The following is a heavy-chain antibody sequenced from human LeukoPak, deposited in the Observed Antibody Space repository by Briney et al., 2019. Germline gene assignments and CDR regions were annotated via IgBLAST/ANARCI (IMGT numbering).Heavy chain of an antibody. D-gene: IGHD3-3*01. V-gene: IGHV3-30-3*01. CDR1: GFTFSDYN. CDR3: ANLADL. Sequence: GRSLRLSCAASGFTFSDYNMHWVRQAPGQGLEWVSLTSNDGSNKYYAVSVKGRFTISRDNSKNTLYLQMNSLRAEDTAVYYCANLADLGGQGTLVTVSS. CDR2: TSNDGSNK. J-gene: IGHJ4*02.